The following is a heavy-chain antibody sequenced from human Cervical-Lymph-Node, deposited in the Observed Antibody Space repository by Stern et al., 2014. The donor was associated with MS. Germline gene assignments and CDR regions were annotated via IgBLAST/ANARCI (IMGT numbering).Heavy chain of an antibody. J-gene: IGHJ5*02. D-gene: IGHD6-13*01. V-gene: IGHV1-69*01. CDR1: GSTFSKFP. CDR2: IFSVFGTP. Sequence: QVQLVQSGAEVTKPGSSVKVSCKASGSTFSKFPSSWVRQAPGQGLEWMGGIFSVFGTPSYAQEFRGRVTITADVSTSTVYMELSSLRSDDTAVYYCALSSETSDRWYSLGYDLWGQGTLVTVSS. CDR3: ALSSETSDRWYSLGYDL.